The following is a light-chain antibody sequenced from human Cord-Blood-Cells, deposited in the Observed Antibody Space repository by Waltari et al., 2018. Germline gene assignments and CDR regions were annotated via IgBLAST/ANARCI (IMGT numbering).Light chain of an antibody. Sequence: QSALTQPASLSGSPGQSLTIPCTGTSSDVGSYNLVSWYQQHPGKAPKLMIYEGSKRPSGVSNRFSGSKSGNTASLTISGLQAEDEADYYCCSYAGSSTYVFGTGTKVTVL. J-gene: IGLJ1*01. CDR1: SSDVGSYNL. CDR3: CSYAGSSTYV. CDR2: EGS. V-gene: IGLV2-23*01.